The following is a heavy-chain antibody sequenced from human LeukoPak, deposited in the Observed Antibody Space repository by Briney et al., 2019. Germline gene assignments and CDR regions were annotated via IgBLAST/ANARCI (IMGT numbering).Heavy chain of an antibody. V-gene: IGHV3-30*02. CDR3: ARAYCSGGSCYPYYYYMDV. CDR2: IRYDGSNK. CDR1: GFTFSSYG. J-gene: IGHJ6*03. D-gene: IGHD2-15*01. Sequence: GGSLRLSCAASGFTFSSYGTHWVRQAPGKGLEWVAFIRYDGSNKYYADSVKGRFTISRDSSKNTLYLQMNSLRAEDTAVYYCARAYCSGGSCYPYYYYMDVWGKGTTVTISS.